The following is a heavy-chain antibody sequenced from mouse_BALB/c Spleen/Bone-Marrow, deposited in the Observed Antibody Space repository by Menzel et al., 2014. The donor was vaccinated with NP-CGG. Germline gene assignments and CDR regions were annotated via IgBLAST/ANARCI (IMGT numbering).Heavy chain of an antibody. CDR2: IRNKANGYTT. CDR3: ARDSSGYVRFAY. Sequence: DVQLVESGGGLVQPGGSLMLSCAPSGFTFTDYYMSWVRQPPGKALEWLGFIRNKANGYTTEYSASVKGRFTISRDNSQSILYLQMNTLRAEDSATYYCARDSSGYVRFAYWGQGTLVTVSA. J-gene: IGHJ3*01. D-gene: IGHD3-1*01. V-gene: IGHV7-3*02. CDR1: GFTFTDYY.